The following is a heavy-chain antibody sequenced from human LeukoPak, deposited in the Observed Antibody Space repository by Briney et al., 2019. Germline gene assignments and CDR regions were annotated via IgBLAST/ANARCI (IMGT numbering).Heavy chain of an antibody. J-gene: IGHJ4*02. CDR3: ARGFYDSSGYDYPAHLDY. D-gene: IGHD3-22*01. CDR1: GFIFSSYV. Sequence: GGSLRLSCEASGFIFSSYVIHWVRQAPGKGLEWVTLVSDDGSNKYFADSVKGRFTISRDNSKNTLYLQMNSLRSEDTAVYYCARGFYDSSGYDYPAHLDYWGQGTLVTVSS. CDR2: VSDDGSNK. V-gene: IGHV3-30-3*01.